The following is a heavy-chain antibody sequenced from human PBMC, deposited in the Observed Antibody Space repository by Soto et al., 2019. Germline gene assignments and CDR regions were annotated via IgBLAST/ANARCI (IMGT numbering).Heavy chain of an antibody. CDR3: VKEGYMRSDWYGQFDY. CDR2: ISSYGADT. V-gene: IGHV3-64D*06. D-gene: IGHD6-19*01. CDR1: GFTFNSYA. J-gene: IGHJ4*02. Sequence: GGSLRLSCSASGFTFNSYAMHWVRQAPGKGLEFVSAISSYGADTYYADSVKGRFAISRDNSKNTLYLQMSSLRAEDTALYYCVKEGYMRSDWYGQFDYWGQGTLVTVSS.